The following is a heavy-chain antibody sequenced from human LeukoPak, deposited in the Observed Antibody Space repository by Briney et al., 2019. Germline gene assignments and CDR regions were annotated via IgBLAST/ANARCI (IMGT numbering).Heavy chain of an antibody. CDR2: ITSSSTNI. CDR1: GFTFSTYN. V-gene: IGHV3-48*02. J-gene: IGHJ4*02. D-gene: IGHD1-26*01. Sequence: GGSLRLSCAASGFTFSTYNMNWVRQAPGKGLEWVSHITSSSTNIYYADSVKGRFTISRDNAKNALSLQMNSLRDEDTAVYYCATSGNYYLKYWGQGTPVTVSS. CDR3: ATSGNYYLKY.